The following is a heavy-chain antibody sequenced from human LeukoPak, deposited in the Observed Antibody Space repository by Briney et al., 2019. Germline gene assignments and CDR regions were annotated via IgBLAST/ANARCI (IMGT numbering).Heavy chain of an antibody. D-gene: IGHD6-13*01. J-gene: IGHJ4*02. CDR2: IYYSGST. Sequence: SQTLSPTCTVSGGSISSGGYYWSWIRQHPGKGLEWIGYIYYSGSTYYNPPLKSRVTISVDTSKNQFSLKLSSVTAADTAVYYCARDARLAAAGTFDYWGQGTLVTVSS. V-gene: IGHV4-31*03. CDR1: GGSISSGGYY. CDR3: ARDARLAAAGTFDY.